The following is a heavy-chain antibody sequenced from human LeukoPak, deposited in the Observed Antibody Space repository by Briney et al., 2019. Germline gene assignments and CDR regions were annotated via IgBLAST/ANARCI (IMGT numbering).Heavy chain of an antibody. D-gene: IGHD3-10*01. CDR3: ARLGSGGYYYYMDV. CDR1: GDSISSGNSY. Sequence: SETLSLTCTVSGDSISSGNSYWSWIRQPAGKGLEWIGRIYTSGSTNYNPSLKSRVTISVDTSKNQFSLKLSSVTAADTAVYYCARLGSGGYYYYMDVWGKGTTVTISS. CDR2: IYTSGST. J-gene: IGHJ6*03. V-gene: IGHV4-61*02.